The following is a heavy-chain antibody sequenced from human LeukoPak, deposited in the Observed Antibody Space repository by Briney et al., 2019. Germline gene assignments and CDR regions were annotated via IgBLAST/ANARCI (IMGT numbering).Heavy chain of an antibody. D-gene: IGHD4-17*01. CDR2: IYSGGST. V-gene: IGHV3-66*01. J-gene: IGHJ4*02. CDR1: GFTFSNAW. CDR3: ARGDDYGDYVGY. Sequence: GGSLRLSCAASGFTFSNAWMSWVRQAPGKGLEWVSVIYSGGSTYYADSVKGRFTISRDNSKNTLYLQMNSLRAEDTAVYYCARGDDYGDYVGYWGQGTLVTVSS.